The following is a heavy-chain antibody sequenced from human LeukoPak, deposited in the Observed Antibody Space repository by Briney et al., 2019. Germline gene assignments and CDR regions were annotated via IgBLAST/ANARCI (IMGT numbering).Heavy chain of an antibody. D-gene: IGHD3-10*01. CDR1: GYPFISFG. CDR3: ARDHEDVYGSGSYKL. V-gene: IGHV1-18*01. CDR2: ISAYNGKT. Sequence: GASVKVSCKAAGYPFISFGISWVRQARGQGLEWMGWISAYNGKTEFAQRFQDRVTMTTDTSTTTAYMELRSLRSDDTAMYYCARDHEDVYGSGSYKLWGQGSRVTVSS. J-gene: IGHJ4*02.